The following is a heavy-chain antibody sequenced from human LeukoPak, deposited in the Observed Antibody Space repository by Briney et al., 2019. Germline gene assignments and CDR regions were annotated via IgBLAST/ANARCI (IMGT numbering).Heavy chain of an antibody. CDR1: GGSISSSSYY. CDR2: IYYSGST. Sequence: SETLSLTCTVSGGSISSSSYYWGWIRQPPGKGLEWIGSIYYSGSTYYNPSLKSRVTISVDTSKNQFSLKLSSVTAADTAVYYCARTLARHYYYYMDVWGKGTTVTVSS. V-gene: IGHV4-39*01. J-gene: IGHJ6*03. CDR3: ARTLARHYYYYMDV. D-gene: IGHD1-1*01.